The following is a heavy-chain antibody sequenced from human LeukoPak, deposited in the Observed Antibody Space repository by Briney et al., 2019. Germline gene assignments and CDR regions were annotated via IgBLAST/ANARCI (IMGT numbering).Heavy chain of an antibody. D-gene: IGHD6-13*01. CDR1: GFTFSSYS. Sequence: PGGSLRLSCAASGFTFSSYSMNWVRQAPGKGLEWVSYISSSSSTIYYADSVKGRFTISRDNAKNSLYLQMNSLRAEDTAVYYCVRDGYSSSWYSSGISGIDYWGQGTLVTVSS. V-gene: IGHV3-48*01. CDR3: VRDGYSSSWYSSGISGIDY. CDR2: ISSSSSTI. J-gene: IGHJ4*02.